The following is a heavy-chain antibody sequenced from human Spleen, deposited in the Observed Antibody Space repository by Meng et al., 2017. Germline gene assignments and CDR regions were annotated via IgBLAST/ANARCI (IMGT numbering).Heavy chain of an antibody. CDR2: IFHRGST. Sequence: VPLQESDPGMVQPSGTLSLTCAVAGGSISSCNWWSWVRQPPGKGLEWIGEIFHRGSTNYNPSLKSRFTISVDKSKTQFSLKVTSVAAADTAVYYCARFGIAAADEYNWFDPWGQGTLVTVSS. CDR1: GGSISSCNW. D-gene: IGHD6-13*01. V-gene: IGHV4-4*02. CDR3: ARFGIAAADEYNWFDP. J-gene: IGHJ5*02.